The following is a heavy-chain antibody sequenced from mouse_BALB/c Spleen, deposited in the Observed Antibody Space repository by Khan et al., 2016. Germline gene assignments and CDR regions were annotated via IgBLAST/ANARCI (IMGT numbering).Heavy chain of an antibody. J-gene: IGHJ4*01. CDR2: INPGSTTI. V-gene: IGHV4-2*02. CDR3: ARSAYYAMD. CDR1: GFDFSRYW. Sequence: EVKLLESGGGLVQPGGSLNLSCAASGFDFSRYWMIWARQAPGKGPEWIGEINPGSTTINYSPSLKDRFIISRDNAKNTLYLQMSKVRSEDTALYYCARSAYYAMD.